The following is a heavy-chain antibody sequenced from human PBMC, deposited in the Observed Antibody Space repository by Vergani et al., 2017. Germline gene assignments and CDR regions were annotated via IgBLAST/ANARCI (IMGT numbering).Heavy chain of an antibody. CDR2: IYYSVRT. CDR3: ARGSYSGSYYIDY. J-gene: IGHJ4*02. D-gene: IGHD1-26*01. CDR1: GGSISSSSYY. Sequence: QLQLQESGPGLVKPSETLSLTCTVSGGSISSSSYYWGWIRQTPGKGLEWIGSIYYSVRTYYNPSLKSRVTISVDTSKNQYSLKLGSVTAADTAVYYCARGSYSGSYYIDYWGQGTLVTVSS. V-gene: IGHV4-39*07.